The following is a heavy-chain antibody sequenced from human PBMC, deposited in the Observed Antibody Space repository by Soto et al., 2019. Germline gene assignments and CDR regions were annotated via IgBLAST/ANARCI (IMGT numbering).Heavy chain of an antibody. CDR1: GYTFTSYY. D-gene: IGHD3-22*01. CDR2: INPSGGST. J-gene: IGHJ3*02. Sequence: ASVKVSCKASGYTFTSYYMHWVLQAPGQGLEWMGIINPSGGSTSYAQKFQGRVTMTRDTSTSTVYMELSSLRSEDTAVYYCARHFLTYYYDSSEPYDAFDIWGQGTMVTVSS. V-gene: IGHV1-46*01. CDR3: ARHFLTYYYDSSEPYDAFDI.